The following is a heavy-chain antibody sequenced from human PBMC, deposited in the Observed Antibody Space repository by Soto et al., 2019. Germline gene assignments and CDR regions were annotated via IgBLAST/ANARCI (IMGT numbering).Heavy chain of an antibody. Sequence: PGGSLRLSCAASGLSVSSNYMTWVRQTLGKVLEWVSTIYPSGTTFYADTVKGRFAVSRDISNNTLYLEMNSLRVEDTAVYYCAKDAPAYKFYGVDVWGLGTTVTVSS. V-gene: IGHV3-53*01. CDR3: AKDAPAYKFYGVDV. D-gene: IGHD3-16*01. CDR2: IYPSGTT. CDR1: GLSVSSNY. J-gene: IGHJ6*02.